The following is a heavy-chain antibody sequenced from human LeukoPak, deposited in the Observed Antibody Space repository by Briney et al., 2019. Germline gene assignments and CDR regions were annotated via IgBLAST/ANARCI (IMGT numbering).Heavy chain of an antibody. CDR1: GGSFSGYY. V-gene: IGHV4-34*01. D-gene: IGHD6-13*01. J-gene: IGHJ4*02. Sequence: SETLSLTCAVYGGSFSGYYWSWIRQPPGKGLEWIGEINHSGSTYYNPSLKSRVTISVDTSKNQFSLKLSSATAADTAVYYCASQDSSSWYYFDYWGQGTLVTVSS. CDR2: INHSGST. CDR3: ASQDSSSWYYFDY.